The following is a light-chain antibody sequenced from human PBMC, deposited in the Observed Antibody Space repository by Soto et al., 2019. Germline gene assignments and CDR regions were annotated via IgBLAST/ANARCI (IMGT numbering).Light chain of an antibody. Sequence: TQSPATLSVSPGERVTLSCRASQDISNKLAWYQQKPGQAPRLLIYGASLRATGIPGRFTGSGSGTEFALTISSLQSEDLATYYCQQYNRWFSITFVQGTRLEIK. CDR3: QQYNRWFSIT. J-gene: IGKJ5*01. CDR1: QDISNK. V-gene: IGKV3-15*01. CDR2: GAS.